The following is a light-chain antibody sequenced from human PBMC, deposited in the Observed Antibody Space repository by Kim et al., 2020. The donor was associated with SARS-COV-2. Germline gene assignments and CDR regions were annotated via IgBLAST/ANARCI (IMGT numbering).Light chain of an antibody. CDR1: MSNIVAGYN. J-gene: IGLJ2*01. CDR2: DKN. Sequence: RVTVSCPGNMSNIVAGYNVHWYRQTPRTAPKLLIHDKNKRPSGVPDRFSGSKSGTSASLAITGLQAEDEADYYCQSYDRLSASVVFGGGTQLTVL. CDR3: QSYDRLSASVV. V-gene: IGLV1-40*01.